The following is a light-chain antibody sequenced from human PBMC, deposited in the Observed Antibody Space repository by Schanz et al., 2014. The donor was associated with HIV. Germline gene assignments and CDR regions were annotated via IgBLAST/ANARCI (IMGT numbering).Light chain of an antibody. V-gene: IGLV2-14*03. CDR3: SSHAGRNSFVV. CDR2: DVN. CDR1: SSDVGGYNY. J-gene: IGLJ2*01. Sequence: QSVLTQPASVSGSPGQSITISCTGTSSDVGGYNYVAWYQQHPDKAPKLIIYDVNNRPSGVSNRFSGSKSGNTASLTISGLQAEDEADYYCSSHAGRNSFVVFGGGTQLTVL.